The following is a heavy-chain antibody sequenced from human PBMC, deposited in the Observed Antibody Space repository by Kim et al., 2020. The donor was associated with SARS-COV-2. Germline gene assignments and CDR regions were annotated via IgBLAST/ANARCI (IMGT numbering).Heavy chain of an antibody. J-gene: IGHJ6*02. Sequence: KSRVTISVHTSKNQFSLKLSSVTAADTAVYYCARAYSGYDLPPYYYGMDVWGQGTTVTVSS. D-gene: IGHD5-12*01. CDR3: ARAYSGYDLPPYYYGMDV. V-gene: IGHV4-59*01.